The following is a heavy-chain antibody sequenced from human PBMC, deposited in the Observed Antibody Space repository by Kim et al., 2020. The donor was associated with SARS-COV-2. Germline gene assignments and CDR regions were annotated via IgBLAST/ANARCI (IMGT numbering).Heavy chain of an antibody. Sequence: SETLSLTCTVSGGSISSYYWSWIRQPPGKGLEWIGDIYYSGGTNYNPSLKSRVTISLATSKNNFSLKLSSVTAGDTAVYYCAGVTVREANFAVMSESYF. CDR2: IYYSGGT. CDR3: AGVTVREANFAVMSESYF. J-gene: IGHJ4*01. D-gene: IGHD3-10*01. V-gene: IGHV4-59*01. CDR1: GGSISSYY.